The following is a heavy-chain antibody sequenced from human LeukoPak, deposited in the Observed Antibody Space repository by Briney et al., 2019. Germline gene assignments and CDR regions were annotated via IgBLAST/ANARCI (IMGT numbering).Heavy chain of an antibody. V-gene: IGHV4-59*01. D-gene: IGHD5-12*01. CDR2: IYYSGST. J-gene: IGHJ4*02. Sequence: SETLSLTCTVSGGSISSYYWSWIRQPPGKGLEWIGYIYYSGSTNYNPSLKSRVTISVDTSKNQFSLKLSYVTAADTAVYYCARAPYSGYDKWGQGTLVTVSS. CDR1: GGSISSYY. CDR3: ARAPYSGYDK.